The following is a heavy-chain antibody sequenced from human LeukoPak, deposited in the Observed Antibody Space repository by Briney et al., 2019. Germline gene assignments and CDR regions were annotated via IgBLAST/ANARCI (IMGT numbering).Heavy chain of an antibody. J-gene: IGHJ5*02. D-gene: IGHD2-2*01. CDR1: GFTFSSYS. CDR2: ISSSSSYI. Sequence: GGSLRLSCAASGFTFSSYSMNWVRQAPGKGLEWVSSISSSSSYIYYADSVKGRFTISRDNAKNSLYLQMNSLRAEDTAVYYCARGWGYCSSTSCYSGWFDPWGQGTLVTVSS. V-gene: IGHV3-21*04. CDR3: ARGWGYCSSTSCYSGWFDP.